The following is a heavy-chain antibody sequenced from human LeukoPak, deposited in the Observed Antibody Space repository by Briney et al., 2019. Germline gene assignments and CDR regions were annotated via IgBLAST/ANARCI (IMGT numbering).Heavy chain of an antibody. J-gene: IGHJ6*02. Sequence: GASVKVSCKASGYTFTSYYMHWVRHAPGQGLEWMGIINPSGGSTSYAQKFQGRVTMTRDTSTSTVYMELSSLRSEDTAVYYCARDGCSSTSCQYYYYYYGMDVWGQGTTVTVSS. D-gene: IGHD2-2*01. CDR2: INPSGGST. CDR1: GYTFTSYY. V-gene: IGHV1-46*01. CDR3: ARDGCSSTSCQYYYYYYGMDV.